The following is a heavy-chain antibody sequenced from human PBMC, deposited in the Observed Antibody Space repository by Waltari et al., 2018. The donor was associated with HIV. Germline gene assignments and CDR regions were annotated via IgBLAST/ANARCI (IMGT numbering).Heavy chain of an antibody. D-gene: IGHD2-15*01. V-gene: IGHV1-3*01. CDR3: ARDIPRMGIDY. J-gene: IGHJ4*02. CDR1: GYTFTSYA. Sequence: QVQLVQSGAEVKKPGASVKVSCKASGYTFTSYAMHRVRQAPGQRLEWMGWINAGNGNTKYSQKFQGRVTITRDTSASTAYMELSSLRSEDTAVYYCARDIPRMGIDYWGQGTLVTVSS. CDR2: INAGNGNT.